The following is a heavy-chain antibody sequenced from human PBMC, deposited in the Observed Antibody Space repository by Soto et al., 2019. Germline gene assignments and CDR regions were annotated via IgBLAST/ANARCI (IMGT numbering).Heavy chain of an antibody. D-gene: IGHD3-10*01. CDR1: GGTFSSYA. J-gene: IGHJ6*02. CDR3: ASGSYSGSGSQPNYGMDV. CDR2: IIPIFGTA. Sequence: QVQLVQSGAEVKKPGSSVKVSCKASGGTFSSYAISWVRQAPGQGLEWMGGIIPIFGTANYAQKFQGRVTITADKFTSTAYMELSSLRSEDTAVYYCASGSYSGSGSQPNYGMDVWGQGTTVTVSS. V-gene: IGHV1-69*06.